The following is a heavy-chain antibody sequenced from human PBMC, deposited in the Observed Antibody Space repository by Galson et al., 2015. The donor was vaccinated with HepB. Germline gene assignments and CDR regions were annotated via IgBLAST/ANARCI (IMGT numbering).Heavy chain of an antibody. CDR1: GGTFSSYA. D-gene: IGHD1-26*01. CDR2: IIPILGIA. Sequence: SVKVSCKASGGTFSSYAISWVRQAPGQGLEWMGRIIPILGIANYAQKFQGRVTITADKSTSTAYMELSSLRSEDTAVYYCARGATAPRPFDIWGQGTMVTVSS. CDR3: ARGATAPRPFDI. V-gene: IGHV1-69*04. J-gene: IGHJ3*02.